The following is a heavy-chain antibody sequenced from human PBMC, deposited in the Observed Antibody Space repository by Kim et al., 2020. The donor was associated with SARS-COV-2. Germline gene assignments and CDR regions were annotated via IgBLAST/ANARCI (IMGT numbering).Heavy chain of an antibody. D-gene: IGHD2-2*02. CDR1: GGSISSSSYY. Sequence: SETLSLTCTVSGGSISSSSYYWGWIRQPPGKGLEWIGSIYYSGSTYYNPSLKSRVTISVDTSKNQFSLKLSSVTAADTAVYYCARHGRNRDIVVVPAAIRGAFDIWGQGTMVTVSS. CDR3: ARHGRNRDIVVVPAAIRGAFDI. J-gene: IGHJ3*02. CDR2: IYYSGST. V-gene: IGHV4-39*01.